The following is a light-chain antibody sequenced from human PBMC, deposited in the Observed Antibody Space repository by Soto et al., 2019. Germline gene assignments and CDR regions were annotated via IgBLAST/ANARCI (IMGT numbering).Light chain of an antibody. V-gene: IGKV3-15*01. CDR1: QSVSGN. CDR2: GAS. J-gene: IGKJ1*01. Sequence: EIVMTQSPATLSVSPGERATLSCRASQSVSGNLAWYQQKPGRAPRLLIYGASTRATGIPARFSGRGSGAEFTLIISSLQSEDFAVYYCQQYDNWPRTFGQGTKVDIK. CDR3: QQYDNWPRT.